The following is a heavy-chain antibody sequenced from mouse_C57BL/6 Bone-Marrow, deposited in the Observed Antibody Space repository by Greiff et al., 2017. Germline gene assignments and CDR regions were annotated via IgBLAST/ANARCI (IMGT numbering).Heavy chain of an antibody. V-gene: IGHV1-64*01. CDR3: ARKGSSFFAY. Sequence: VQLQQPGAELVKPGASVKLSCKASGYTFTSYWMHWVKQRPGQGLEWIGMIHPNSGSTNYNEKFKSKATLTVDKSSSTAYMQLSSLTSEDAAVYYCARKGSSFFAYWGQGTLVTVSA. D-gene: IGHD1-1*01. CDR2: IHPNSGST. CDR1: GYTFTSYW. J-gene: IGHJ3*01.